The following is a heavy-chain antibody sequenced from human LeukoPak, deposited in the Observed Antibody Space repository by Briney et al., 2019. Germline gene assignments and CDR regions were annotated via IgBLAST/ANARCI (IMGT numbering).Heavy chain of an antibody. D-gene: IGHD2-2*01. CDR3: GRAGPVTKDHFIDV. Sequence: GGSLRLSCAASGFTFSSYTMNWVRQAPGKGLEWVSSISTSSSYIYYADSVKGRFTISRDNAKKSLYLQMNSLSAEDTAVYYCGRAGPVTKDHFIDVWGKGTTVTVSS. J-gene: IGHJ6*03. CDR1: GFTFSSYT. CDR2: ISTSSSYI. V-gene: IGHV3-21*01.